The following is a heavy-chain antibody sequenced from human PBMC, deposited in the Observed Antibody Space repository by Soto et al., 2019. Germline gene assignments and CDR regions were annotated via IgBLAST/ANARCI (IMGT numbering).Heavy chain of an antibody. D-gene: IGHD3-16*01. CDR1: GYTFTSYG. CDR3: ARMGDVPYYYYGMDV. Sequence: QVQLVQSGAEVKKPGASVKVSCKASGYTFTSYGISWVRQAPGQGLEWMGWINGYNGNTNHAQKLQGRGNMSTDTYTSTAYMELMSLSSDNSAVYYFARMGDVPYYYYGMDVWGQGTTVTVSS. V-gene: IGHV1-18*01. J-gene: IGHJ6*02. CDR2: INGYNGNT.